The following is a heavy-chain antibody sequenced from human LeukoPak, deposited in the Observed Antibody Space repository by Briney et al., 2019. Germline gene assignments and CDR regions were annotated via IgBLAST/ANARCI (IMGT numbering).Heavy chain of an antibody. CDR2: ISSTGNYI. CDR3: TRDPRRLDY. Sequence: GGSLRLSCAASGFIFSSYSMNWVRQAPGKGLEWVSSISSTGNYIYYADSMKGRFTISRDNAKNSLYLQMNSLRAEDTAVYYCTRDPRRLDYWGQGTLVTVSS. CDR1: GFIFSSYS. J-gene: IGHJ4*02. V-gene: IGHV3-21*04.